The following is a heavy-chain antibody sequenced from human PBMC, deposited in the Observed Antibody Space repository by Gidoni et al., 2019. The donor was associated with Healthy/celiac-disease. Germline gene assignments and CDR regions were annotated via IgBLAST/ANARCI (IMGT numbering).Heavy chain of an antibody. CDR2: SSGSGGST. V-gene: IGHV3-23*01. CDR3: AKGHPNYYDSSGYWGADY. D-gene: IGHD3-22*01. Sequence: EVQLLESGGGLVQPGGSLRLSCAASGFTFRSYAMSWVRQAPGKGLEWVSASSGSGGSTYYADSVKGRFTISRDNSKNTLYLQMNSLRAEDTAVYYCAKGHPNYYDSSGYWGADYWGQGTLVTVSS. CDR1: GFTFRSYA. J-gene: IGHJ4*02.